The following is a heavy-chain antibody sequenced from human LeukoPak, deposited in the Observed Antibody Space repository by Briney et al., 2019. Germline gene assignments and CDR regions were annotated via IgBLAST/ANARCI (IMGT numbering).Heavy chain of an antibody. CDR2: LYSIGST. J-gene: IGHJ4*02. D-gene: IGHD3-16*01. Sequence: KPSQTLSLTCTVSGGSISSGGYYWSWIRQHPEKGLDWIGYLYSIGSTYYNPSLKSRVTISVDTSKNQVSLKMSSVTAADTAVYYCARDLGGASLFYWGQGTLVTVSS. V-gene: IGHV4-31*03. CDR1: GGSISSGGYY. CDR3: ARDLGGASLFY.